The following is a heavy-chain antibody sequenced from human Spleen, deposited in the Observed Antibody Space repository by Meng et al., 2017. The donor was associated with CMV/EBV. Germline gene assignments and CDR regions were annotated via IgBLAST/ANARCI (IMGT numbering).Heavy chain of an antibody. V-gene: IGHV4-34*01. CDR1: GGSFSGYY. Sequence: GSLRLSCAVYGGSFSGYYWSWIRQPPGKGLEWIGEINHSGSTNYNPSLKSRVTISVDTSKNQFSLKLSSVTAADTAVYYCARGRVANWNYVYYYYGMDVWGQGTTVTVSS. D-gene: IGHD1-7*01. CDR2: INHSGST. J-gene: IGHJ6*02. CDR3: ARGRVANWNYVYYYYGMDV.